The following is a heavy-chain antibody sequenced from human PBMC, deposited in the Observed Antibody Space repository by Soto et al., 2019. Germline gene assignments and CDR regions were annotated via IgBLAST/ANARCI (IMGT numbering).Heavy chain of an antibody. CDR1: GGSISSYY. D-gene: IGHD3-10*01. CDR2: IYYSGST. J-gene: IGHJ4*02. V-gene: IGHV4-59*01. Sequence: SETLSLTCTVSGGSISSYYWSWIRQPPGKGLEWIGYIYYSGSTNYNPSLKSRVTISVDTSKNQFSLKLGSVTAADTAVYYCARDRGSGEFDYWGQGTLVTVSS. CDR3: ARDRGSGEFDY.